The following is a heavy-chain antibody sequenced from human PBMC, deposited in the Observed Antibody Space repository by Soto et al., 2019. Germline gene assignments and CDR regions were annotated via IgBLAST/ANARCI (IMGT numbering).Heavy chain of an antibody. Sequence: ASVKVSCKASGYTFTSYGISWVRQAPGQGLEWMGWISAYNGNTNYAQKLQGRVTMTTDTSTSTAYMELRSLRSDDTAVYYCARDQGGAGPLQTLRAFDIWGQGTMVTVS. D-gene: IGHD3-16*01. J-gene: IGHJ3*02. CDR3: ARDQGGAGPLQTLRAFDI. V-gene: IGHV1-18*01. CDR1: GYTFTSYG. CDR2: ISAYNGNT.